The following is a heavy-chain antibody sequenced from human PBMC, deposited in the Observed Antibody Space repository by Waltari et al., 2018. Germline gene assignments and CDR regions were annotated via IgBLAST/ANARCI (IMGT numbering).Heavy chain of an antibody. V-gene: IGHV2-5*01. Sequence: QITLKESGPTLVKPTQTLTLTCTFSGFSLSTSGVGVGWIRQPPGKALEWLALIYWNDDKRYSPSLKSRLTITKDTSKNQVVLTMTNMDPVDTATYYCALLLYCSGGSCYSGRAFDIWGQGTMVTVSS. CDR3: ALLLYCSGGSCYSGRAFDI. CDR1: GFSLSTSGVG. CDR2: IYWNDDK. J-gene: IGHJ3*02. D-gene: IGHD2-15*01.